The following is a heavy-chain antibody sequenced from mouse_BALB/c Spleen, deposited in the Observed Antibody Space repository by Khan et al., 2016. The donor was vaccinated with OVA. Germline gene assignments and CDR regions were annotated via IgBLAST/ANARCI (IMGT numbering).Heavy chain of an antibody. CDR3: ARADIGSSYAKDY. V-gene: IGHV1S137*01. Sequence: VQLQESGPELVRPGVSVKISCQGSGYTFTDYTMHWVKQSNAQSLEWIGVISTYSGNTNYNPKFKGKATMTVDNSYSTAYMELARLTSEDSASYDCARADIGSSYAKDYWGQGTSVTVSS. J-gene: IGHJ4*01. CDR2: ISTYSGNT. D-gene: IGHD1-1*01. CDR1: GYTFTDYT.